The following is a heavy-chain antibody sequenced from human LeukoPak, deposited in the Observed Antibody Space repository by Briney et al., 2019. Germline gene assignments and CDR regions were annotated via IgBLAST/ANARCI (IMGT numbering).Heavy chain of an antibody. CDR3: AKDLLSGELGN. Sequence: GGSLRLSCAASGFTFRYYGMHWVRQAPGKGLEWVAVIWYDGSNKYYADSVKGRFTISRDNSKNTLYLQMNSLRAEDTAVYYCAKDLLSGELGNWGQGTMVTVSS. CDR1: GFTFRYYG. V-gene: IGHV3-33*06. D-gene: IGHD7-27*01. CDR2: IWYDGSNK. J-gene: IGHJ3*01.